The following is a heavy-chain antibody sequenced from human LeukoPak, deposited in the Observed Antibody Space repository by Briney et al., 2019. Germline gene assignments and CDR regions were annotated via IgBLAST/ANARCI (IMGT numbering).Heavy chain of an antibody. Sequence: SETLSLTCTVSGASISSYYWSWIRQPPGKGLEWIGHIFASGSINYNPSLKSRVTISVDTSKNHLSLKLISVTAADTAVYYCARQGFSVAGKRSWFDPWGQGTLVTVSS. D-gene: IGHD6-19*01. J-gene: IGHJ5*02. CDR3: ARQGFSVAGKRSWFDP. V-gene: IGHV4-4*09. CDR1: GASISSYY. CDR2: IFASGSI.